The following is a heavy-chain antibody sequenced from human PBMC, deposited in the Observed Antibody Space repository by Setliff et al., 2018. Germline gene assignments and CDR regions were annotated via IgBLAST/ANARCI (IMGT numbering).Heavy chain of an antibody. D-gene: IGHD6-19*01. J-gene: IGHJ3*02. Sequence: PGESLKISCRGSGYSFTSYWIGWVRQMPGKGLEWMGIIYPGDSDTRYSPSFQGQVTISADKSISTAYLQWSSLKASDTAMYYCARQAVAGSDAFDIWGQGTMVTVSS. CDR3: ARQAVAGSDAFDI. CDR2: IYPGDSDT. V-gene: IGHV5-51*01. CDR1: GYSFTSYW.